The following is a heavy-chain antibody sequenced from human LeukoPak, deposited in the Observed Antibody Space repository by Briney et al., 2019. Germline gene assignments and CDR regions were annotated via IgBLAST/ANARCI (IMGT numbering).Heavy chain of an antibody. CDR1: GGSISSYY. Sequence: PSETLSLTCTVSGGSISSYYWSWIRQPPGKGLEWIGYIYYSGSTNYNPSLKSRVTISVDTSKNQFSLKLSSVTAADTAVYYCARHLFRYYYGSGSYFHFDYWGQGTLVTVSS. CDR2: IYYSGST. D-gene: IGHD3-10*01. J-gene: IGHJ4*02. V-gene: IGHV4-59*08. CDR3: ARHLFRYYYGSGSYFHFDY.